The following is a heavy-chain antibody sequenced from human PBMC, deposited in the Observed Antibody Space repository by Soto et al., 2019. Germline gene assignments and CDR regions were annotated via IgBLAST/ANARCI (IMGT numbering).Heavy chain of an antibody. CDR3: ARQIAVARTLDAFHI. Sequence: QVQLVQSGAEVKKPGASVKVSCKASGYTFTSYDINWVRQATGQGLEWMGWMNPNSGNTGYAQKFQGRVTMTRNTCISTAYMELSRLRSEDTAVYYCARQIAVARTLDAFHIWRQATMVTVSS. J-gene: IGHJ3*02. D-gene: IGHD6-19*01. CDR1: GYTFTSYD. CDR2: MNPNSGNT. V-gene: IGHV1-8*01.